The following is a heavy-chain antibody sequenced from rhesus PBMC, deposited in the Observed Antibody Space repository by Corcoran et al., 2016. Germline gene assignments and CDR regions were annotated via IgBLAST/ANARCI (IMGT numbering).Heavy chain of an antibody. J-gene: IGHJ4*01. D-gene: IGHD3-28*01. V-gene: IGHV4-127*01. CDR2: MCGSSGST. CDR3: ARGRLFAFDY. CDR1: GYSISSGYG. Sequence: QVQLQESGPGLVKPSETLSLTCAVSGYSISSGYGWSWIRQPPGKGLEWIGYMCGSSGSTNYNPSLKSRVTISKDTSKNRFSLKLSSVTAVDTAVYYCARGRLFAFDYWGQGVLVTVSS.